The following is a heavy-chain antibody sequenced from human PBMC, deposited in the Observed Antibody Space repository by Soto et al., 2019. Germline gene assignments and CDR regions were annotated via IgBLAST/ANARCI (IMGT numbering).Heavy chain of an antibody. V-gene: IGHV3-72*01. J-gene: IGHJ6*02. D-gene: IGHD6-19*01. Sequence: EVQLVESGGGLVQPGGSLRLSCAASGFIFSDYHMDWLRQAPGKGLEWVGRIRRKANSYTTEYAASVKGRFTISRDDSKNSLYLQMNRLKSEDTAVYYCAMLGGWSGGSSGMDVWGQGTTVTVSS. CDR2: IRRKANSYTT. CDR1: GFIFSDYH. CDR3: AMLGGWSGGSSGMDV.